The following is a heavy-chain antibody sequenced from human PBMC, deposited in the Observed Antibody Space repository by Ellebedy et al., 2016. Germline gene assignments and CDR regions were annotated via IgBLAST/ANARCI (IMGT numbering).Heavy chain of an antibody. D-gene: IGHD2-15*01. J-gene: IGHJ4*02. CDR1: GGSISSYY. CDR2: IYYSGST. CDR3: ARVGLPCSGGSCYEYYFDY. Sequence: SETLSLTCTVSGGSISSYYWSWIRQPPGKGLEWIGYIYYSGSTNYNPSLKSRVTISVDTSKNQFSLKLSSVTAADTAVYYCARVGLPCSGGSCYEYYFDYWGQGTLVTVSS. V-gene: IGHV4-59*01.